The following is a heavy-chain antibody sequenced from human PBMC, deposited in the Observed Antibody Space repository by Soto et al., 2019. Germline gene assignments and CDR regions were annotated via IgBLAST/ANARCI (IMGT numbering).Heavy chain of an antibody. J-gene: IGHJ6*03. CDR1: GGSLSDYF. V-gene: IGHV4-34*01. Sequence: SETLSLTCVVSGGSLSDYFWSWIRQPPGMALEWIGEINHLGSINYNPSLKSRVTMSVDTSENQFSLTLNSVTAADTATYYCARGGISHWAYFYYMDFWDRGTTVTVSS. D-gene: IGHD2-21*01. CDR2: INHLGSI. CDR3: ARGGISHWAYFYYMDF.